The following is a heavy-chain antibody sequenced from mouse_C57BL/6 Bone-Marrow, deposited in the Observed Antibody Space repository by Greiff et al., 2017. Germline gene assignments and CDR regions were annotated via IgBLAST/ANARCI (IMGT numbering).Heavy chain of an antibody. Sequence: QVQLKESGPELVEPGASVKISCKASGYAFSSSWMNWVKQRPGKGLEWIGRIYPGDGDTNYNGKFKGKATLTADKSSSTAYMQLSSLTSEDSAVYFCARGDYERFAYWGQGTLVTVSA. CDR3: ARGDYERFAY. CDR1: GYAFSSSW. CDR2: IYPGDGDT. D-gene: IGHD2-4*01. J-gene: IGHJ3*01. V-gene: IGHV1-82*01.